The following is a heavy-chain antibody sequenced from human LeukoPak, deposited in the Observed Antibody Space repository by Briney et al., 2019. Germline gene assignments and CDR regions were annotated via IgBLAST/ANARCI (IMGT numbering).Heavy chain of an antibody. J-gene: IGHJ4*02. Sequence: GGSLRLSCAASGFTFSDSGMSWVRQAPGKGLEWVSSISGNSGHIFYADSVKGRFTISRDNSKNTLYLQMNSLRAEDTAVYYCARVYYDFWSGYHRVFGPLGGWGQGTLVTVSS. V-gene: IGHV3-21*01. CDR1: GFTFSDSG. CDR3: ARVYYDFWSGYHRVFGPLGG. D-gene: IGHD3-3*01. CDR2: ISGNSGHI.